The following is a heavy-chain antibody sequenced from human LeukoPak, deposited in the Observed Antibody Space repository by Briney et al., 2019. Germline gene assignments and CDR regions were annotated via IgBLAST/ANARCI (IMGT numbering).Heavy chain of an antibody. J-gene: IGHJ1*01. CDR3: ARDQRPGWGEYFQH. CDR1: GFTFSSYG. CDR2: IWYDGSNK. D-gene: IGHD3-16*01. Sequence: GGSLRLSCAASGFTFSSYGMHWVRQAPGKGLEWVAVIWYDGSNKYYADSVKGRFTISRDNSKNTVYLQMNSLRVEDTAVYYCARDQRPGWGEYFQHWGQGTLVTVSS. V-gene: IGHV3-33*08.